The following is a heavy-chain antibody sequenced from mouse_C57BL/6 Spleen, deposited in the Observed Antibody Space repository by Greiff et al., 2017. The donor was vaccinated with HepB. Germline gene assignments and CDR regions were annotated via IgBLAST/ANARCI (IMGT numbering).Heavy chain of an antibody. V-gene: IGHV1-82*01. CDR2: IYPGDGDT. Sequence: QVQLQQSGPELVKPGASVKISCKASGYAFSSSWMNWVKQRPGKGLEWIGRIYPGDGDTKYNGKFKGKATLTADKSSSTAYMQLSSLTSEDSAVYFCARKSGFAYWGQGTLVTVSA. CDR3: ARKSGFAY. CDR1: GYAFSSSW. J-gene: IGHJ3*01.